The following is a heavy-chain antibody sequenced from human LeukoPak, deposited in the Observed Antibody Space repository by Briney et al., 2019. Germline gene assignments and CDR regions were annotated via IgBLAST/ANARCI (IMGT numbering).Heavy chain of an antibody. V-gene: IGHV1-8*01. CDR2: MNPNSGNT. CDR1: GYTFTSYD. Sequence: GASVKVSCKASGYTFTSYDINWVRQATGQGLEWMRWMNPNSGNTGYAQKFQGRVTMTRNTSISTAYMELSSLRSEDTAVYYCARGALNPRLRYFDWLLPTTAYYFDYWGQGTLVTVTS. D-gene: IGHD3-9*01. J-gene: IGHJ4*02. CDR3: ARGALNPRLRYFDWLLPTTAYYFDY.